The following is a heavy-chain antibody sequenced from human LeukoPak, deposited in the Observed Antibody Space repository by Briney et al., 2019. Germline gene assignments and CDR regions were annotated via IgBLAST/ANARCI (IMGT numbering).Heavy chain of an antibody. D-gene: IGHD3-22*01. CDR3: AKGRSGYYYESSGYYLFDY. V-gene: IGHV3-23*01. CDR1: GFTFSSYA. CDR2: ISGSGGST. Sequence: VGSLRLSCAASGFTFSSYAMSWVRQAPGKGLEWVSAISGSGGSTYYADSVKGRFTISRDNSKNTLYLQMNSLRAEDTAVYYCAKGRSGYYYESSGYYLFDYWGQGTLVTVSS. J-gene: IGHJ4*02.